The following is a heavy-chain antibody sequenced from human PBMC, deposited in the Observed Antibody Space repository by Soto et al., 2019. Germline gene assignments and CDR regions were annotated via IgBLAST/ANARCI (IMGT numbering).Heavy chain of an antibody. CDR2: IKSKTYGETT. Sequence: EVQLVESGGGLVQPGESLRLSCTTSGLSFSGAWMYWVRQAPGKGPEWVGRIKSKTYGETTDSSSPVRGRFTISRNDSKSTLYLQLGHMRTDDTAVYSCAIPSGQIVVARWPSSWGQGTLVTVSS. J-gene: IGHJ4*02. CDR3: AIPSGQIVVARWPSS. D-gene: IGHD1-26*01. V-gene: IGHV3-15*01. CDR1: GLSFSGAW.